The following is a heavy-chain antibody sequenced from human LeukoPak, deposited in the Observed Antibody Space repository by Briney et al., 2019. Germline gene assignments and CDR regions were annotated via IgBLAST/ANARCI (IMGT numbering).Heavy chain of an antibody. CDR1: GFTFSSYA. V-gene: IGHV3-30-3*01. CDR2: ISYDGSNK. Sequence: GRSLRLSCAASGFTFSSYAMHWVRQAPGKGLEWVAVISYDGSNKYYADSVKGRFTISRDNSKNTLYLQMNSLRAEDTAVYYCATRNWGRRTDAFDIWGQGTMVTVSS. D-gene: IGHD7-27*01. CDR3: ATRNWGRRTDAFDI. J-gene: IGHJ3*02.